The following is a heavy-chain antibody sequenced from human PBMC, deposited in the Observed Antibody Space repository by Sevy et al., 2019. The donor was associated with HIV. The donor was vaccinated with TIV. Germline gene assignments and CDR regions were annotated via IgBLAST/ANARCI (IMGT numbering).Heavy chain of an antibody. CDR3: ARDAPFFYGSGSPLPLFDC. J-gene: IGHJ4*02. D-gene: IGHD3-10*01. Sequence: ASVKVSCKASGYTFTTYGISWIRQAPGQGLEWVGWISPYTGNTNYAQKLQGRVTMTTDTSTSTAYMELRSLRSDDTAVYFCARDAPFFYGSGSPLPLFDCWGQGTLVTVSS. V-gene: IGHV1-18*01. CDR2: ISPYTGNT. CDR1: GYTFTTYG.